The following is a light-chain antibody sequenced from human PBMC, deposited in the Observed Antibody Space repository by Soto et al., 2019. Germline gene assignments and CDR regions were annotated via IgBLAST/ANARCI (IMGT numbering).Light chain of an antibody. V-gene: IGLV2-8*01. CDR3: SSYAGSNTSYV. CDR1: SSDVGGYNY. J-gene: IGLJ1*01. Sequence: QSALTQPPSASGSPGQSVTIYCTGTSSDVGGYNYVSWYQQHPGKVPKLMIYEVSKRPSGVPDRFSGSKSGNTASLTVSGLQAEDEADYYCSSYAGSNTSYVFGIGTKVTVL. CDR2: EVS.